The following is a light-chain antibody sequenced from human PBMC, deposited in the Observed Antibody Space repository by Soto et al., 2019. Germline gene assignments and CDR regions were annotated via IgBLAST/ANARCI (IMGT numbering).Light chain of an antibody. CDR2: DVT. J-gene: IGLJ1*01. Sequence: QSALTQPASVSGSPGQSITISCTGTSSDVGGYNFVSWYQQHPDKAPKLMIYDVTNRPSGVSNRFSGSKSGNTASLTISGLQAEDEADYYCSSYTSMSTYVFGTGTKLTVL. V-gene: IGLV2-14*01. CDR3: SSYTSMSTYV. CDR1: SSDVGGYNF.